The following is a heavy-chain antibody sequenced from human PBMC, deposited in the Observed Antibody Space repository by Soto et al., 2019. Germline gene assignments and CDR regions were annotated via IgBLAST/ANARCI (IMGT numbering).Heavy chain of an antibody. D-gene: IGHD1-26*01. CDR1: GFSLSTTGVG. CDR3: AHGYSGSPFDY. Sequence: QITLKESGPTLVKPTQTLTLTCTFSGFSLSTTGVGVGWIRQPPGKALELLGFIYWDDDKRYSPSLKSRLTITKDTSNTQGVLTITNMDPVDTGKYSCAHGYSGSPFDYWGHGTLVTVSS. V-gene: IGHV2-5*02. J-gene: IGHJ4*01. CDR2: IYWDDDK.